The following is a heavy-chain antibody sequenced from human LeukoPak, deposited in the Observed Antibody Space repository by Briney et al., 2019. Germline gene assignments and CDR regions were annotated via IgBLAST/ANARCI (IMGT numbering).Heavy chain of an antibody. V-gene: IGHV3-30*02. CDR2: INDKGVDK. CDR1: GFIFSKYG. D-gene: IGHD4-11*01. J-gene: IGHJ6*03. Sequence: PGGSLRLSCGASGFIFSKYGMHWVRQAPGKGLEWVAFINDKGVDKNYADSVKGRFTISRDNAKKSLYLQMNSLRAEDTAVYYCAKTTVTPPYYMDVWGKGTTVTVSS. CDR3: AKTTVTPPYYMDV.